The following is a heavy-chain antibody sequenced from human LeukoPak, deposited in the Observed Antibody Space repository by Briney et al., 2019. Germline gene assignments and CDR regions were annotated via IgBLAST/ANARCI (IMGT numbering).Heavy chain of an antibody. V-gene: IGHV3-30*02. CDR2: IRYGGSNK. J-gene: IGHJ4*02. CDR3: AKDRDYGHLDY. D-gene: IGHD4-17*01. Sequence: GGSVSLLCAPSGLTHNSYGMHGLRQAPGKGLEWVAFIRYGGSNKYYADSVKGRFTISRDNSKNTLYLHMNTLIPEDTAVYYCAKDRDYGHLDYWGRGTLVTVSS. CDR1: GLTHNSYG.